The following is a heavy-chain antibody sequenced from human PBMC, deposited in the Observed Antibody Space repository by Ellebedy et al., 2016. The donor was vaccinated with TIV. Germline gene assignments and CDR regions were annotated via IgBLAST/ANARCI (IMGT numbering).Heavy chain of an antibody. V-gene: IGHV1-46*01. Sequence: ASVKVSXXASGYTFTSYYMHWVRQAPGQGLEWMGIINPSGGSTSYAQKFQGRVTMTRDTSTSTVYMELSSLRSEDTAVYYCARSRDSAFGGAGTEESWFDPWGQGTLVTVSS. CDR1: GYTFTSYY. D-gene: IGHD6-19*01. CDR3: ARSRDSAFGGAGTEESWFDP. J-gene: IGHJ5*02. CDR2: INPSGGST.